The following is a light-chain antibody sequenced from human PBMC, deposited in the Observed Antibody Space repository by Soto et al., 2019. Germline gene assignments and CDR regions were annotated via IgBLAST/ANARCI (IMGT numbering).Light chain of an antibody. CDR2: DVS. J-gene: IGLJ3*02. Sequence: QSVLTQPASVSGSPGQSITISCTGTSSDVGDYNYVSWYQQHPGKAPKLMIHDVSNRPSGVSNRFSGSKSGNTASLTISGLQAEDEADYYCSSYTTSSTLVFGGGTKVTVL. CDR1: SSDVGDYNY. CDR3: SSYTTSSTLV. V-gene: IGLV2-14*03.